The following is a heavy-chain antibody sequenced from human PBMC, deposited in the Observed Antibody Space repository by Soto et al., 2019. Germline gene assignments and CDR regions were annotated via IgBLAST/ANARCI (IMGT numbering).Heavy chain of an antibody. J-gene: IGHJ6*01. CDR1: GGTFSSYT. Sequence: SVKVSCKASGGTFSSYTISWVRQAPGQGLEWMGRIIPILGIANYAQKFQGRVTITADKSTSTAYMELSSLRSEDTAVYYCARASIAVAAAGYGMDVWGQGTTVTVSS. V-gene: IGHV1-69*02. D-gene: IGHD6-19*01. CDR3: ARASIAVAAAGYGMDV. CDR2: IIPILGIA.